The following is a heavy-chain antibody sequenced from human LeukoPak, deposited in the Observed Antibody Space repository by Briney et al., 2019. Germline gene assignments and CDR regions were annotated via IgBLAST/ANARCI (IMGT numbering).Heavy chain of an antibody. J-gene: IGHJ4*02. CDR3: TRITIHGNSDY. V-gene: IGHV4-59*01. D-gene: IGHD5-24*01. CDR1: GDSMSYYY. CDR2: MYYTGRT. Sequence: PSETLSLTCTVSGDSMSYYYWSWIRQTPGKGLEWLGYMYYTGRTKYNPSLKSRVTFSLDMSKNQFSLKLDSVTAAETAMYYCTRITIHGNSDYWGQGTLVTVSS.